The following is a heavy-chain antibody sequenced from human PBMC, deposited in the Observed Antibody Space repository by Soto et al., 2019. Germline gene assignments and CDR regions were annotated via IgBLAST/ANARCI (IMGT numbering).Heavy chain of an antibody. CDR1: GGTFSSYA. CDR2: IIPIFGTA. CDR3: ARDREMATTGYYYYGMDV. J-gene: IGHJ6*02. D-gene: IGHD5-12*01. V-gene: IGHV1-69*13. Sequence: VASVKVSCKASGGTFSSYAISWVRQAPGQGLEWMGGIIPIFGTANYAQKFQGRVTITADESTSTAYMELSSLRSEGTAVYYCARDREMATTGYYYYGMDVWGQGTTVTVSS.